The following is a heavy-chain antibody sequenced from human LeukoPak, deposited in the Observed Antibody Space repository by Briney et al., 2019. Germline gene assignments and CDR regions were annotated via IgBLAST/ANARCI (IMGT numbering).Heavy chain of an antibody. D-gene: IGHD6-13*01. J-gene: IGHJ5*02. CDR3: ARKLVWSKWFDP. V-gene: IGHV1-8*01. CDR2: MNPNSGNT. CDR1: GYTFTSYD. Sequence: ASVKVSCKASGYTFTSYDINWVRQATGQGLEWMGWMNPNSGNTGYAQKFQGRVTMTRNTSISTAYMELSSLRSEDTAVYYCARKLVWSKWFDPGGQGTLVTVSS.